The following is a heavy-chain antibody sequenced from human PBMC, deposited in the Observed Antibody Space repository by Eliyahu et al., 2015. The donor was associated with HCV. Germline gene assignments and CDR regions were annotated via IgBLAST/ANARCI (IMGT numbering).Heavy chain of an antibody. V-gene: IGHV1-8*01. CDR2: MNPNSGNT. J-gene: IGHJ4*02. D-gene: IGHD3-22*01. CDR1: GYTFTSYD. Sequence: QVQLVQSGAEVKKPGASVKVSCKASGYTFTSYDINWVRQATGQGLEWMGWMNPNSGNTGYAQKFQGRVTMTRNTSISTAYMELSSLRSEDTAVYYCARGGRITMIVVVNRNHYFDYWGQGTLVTVSS. CDR3: ARGGRITMIVVVNRNHYFDY.